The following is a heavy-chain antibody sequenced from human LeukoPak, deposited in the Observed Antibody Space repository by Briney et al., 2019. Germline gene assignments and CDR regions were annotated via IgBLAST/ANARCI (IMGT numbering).Heavy chain of an antibody. D-gene: IGHD2-21*02. CDR2: IYYSGST. Sequence: PSETLSLTCTVSGGSISSSSYYWGWIRQPPGKGLGWIGSIYYSGSTYYNPSLKSRVTISVDTSKNQFSLKLSSVTAADTAVYYCASGAAYCGGDCPPGPVDYWGQGTLVTVSS. V-gene: IGHV4-39*01. CDR1: GGSISSSSYY. CDR3: ASGAAYCGGDCPPGPVDY. J-gene: IGHJ4*02.